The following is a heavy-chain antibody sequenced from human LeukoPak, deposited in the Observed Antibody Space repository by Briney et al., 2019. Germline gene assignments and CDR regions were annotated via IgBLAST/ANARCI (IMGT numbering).Heavy chain of an antibody. CDR1: GFTFSSYG. CDR3: AKVIVGALTNAFDI. Sequence: GGSLRLSCAASGFTFSSYGMHWVRQAPGKGLEWVAVISYDGSNKYYADSVKGRFTISRDNSKNTLYLQMNSLRAEDTAVYYCAKVIVGALTNAFDIWGQGTMVTVSS. V-gene: IGHV3-30*18. J-gene: IGHJ3*02. D-gene: IGHD1-26*01. CDR2: ISYDGSNK.